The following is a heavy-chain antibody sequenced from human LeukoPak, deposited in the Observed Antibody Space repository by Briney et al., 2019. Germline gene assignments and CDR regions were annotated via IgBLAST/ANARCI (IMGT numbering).Heavy chain of an antibody. CDR1: GYTFTSYD. J-gene: IGHJ4*02. D-gene: IGHD2-15*01. V-gene: IGHV1-8*01. CDR3: ARAGGYCGRISCPYYFDY. Sequence: EASVKVSCKASGYTFTSYDINWVRQATGQGLEWMGWMNPNSGNTGYAQKSQGRVTMTRNTSISTAYMELSSLRSEDTAVYYCARAGGYCGRISCPYYFDYWGQGSLVAVSS. CDR2: MNPNSGNT.